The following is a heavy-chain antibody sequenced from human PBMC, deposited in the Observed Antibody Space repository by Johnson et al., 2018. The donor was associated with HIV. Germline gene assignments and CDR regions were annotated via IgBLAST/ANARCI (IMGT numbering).Heavy chain of an antibody. D-gene: IGHD3-10*01. CDR1: GFTFHEYA. J-gene: IGHJ1*01. V-gene: IGHV3-9*01. Sequence: VQLVESGGGLVQPGRSLRLTCVGSGFTFHEYAMHWVRQILGKGLEWVSGISWNSGSVDYVDSVKGRFTISRDNAKKSLFLQMNSLRAEDTALYYCTKDMVSWFGELPWAMWG. CDR2: ISWNSGSV. CDR3: TKDMVSWFGELPWAM.